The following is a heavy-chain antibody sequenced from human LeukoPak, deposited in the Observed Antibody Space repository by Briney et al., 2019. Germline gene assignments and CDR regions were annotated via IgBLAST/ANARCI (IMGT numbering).Heavy chain of an antibody. V-gene: IGHV6-1*01. CDR1: GDSVPSNSVA. J-gene: IGHJ4*02. CDR2: TYYRSKWYN. CDR3: ARDHCSGGSCHWRFDY. Sequence: SQTLSLTCAISGDSVPSNSVAWNWIRQSPSRGLEWLGRTYYRSKWYNDYAVSVKGRITINPDTSKNQFSLQLNSVTPEDTAVYYCARDHCSGGSCHWRFDYWGQGTLVTVSS. D-gene: IGHD2-15*01.